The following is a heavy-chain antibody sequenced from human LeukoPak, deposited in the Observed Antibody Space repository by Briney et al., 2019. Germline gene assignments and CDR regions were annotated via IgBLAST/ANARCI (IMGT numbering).Heavy chain of an antibody. CDR1: GGSVSSGAYY. V-gene: IGHV4-31*03. D-gene: IGHD4-17*01. J-gene: IGHJ5*02. CDR2: IYYSGST. Sequence: SETLSLTCTVSGGSVSSGAYYWSWIRQHPGKGLEWIGYIYYSGSTYYNPSLKSRVTISVDKSKNRFSLKLNSVTAADTAVYYCARRTVTTTERFNWFDPWGQGTLVTVSS. CDR3: ARRTVTTTERFNWFDP.